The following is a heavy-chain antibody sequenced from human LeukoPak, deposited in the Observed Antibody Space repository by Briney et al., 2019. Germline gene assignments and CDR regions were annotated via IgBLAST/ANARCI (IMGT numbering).Heavy chain of an antibody. Sequence: ASVKVSCKASGYTFTSYDINWVRQATGQGLEWMGWISAYNGNTNYAQKLQGRVTMTTDTSTSTAYMELRSLRSDDTAVYYCARERGIVVVPAAINYYYMDVWGKGTTVTVSS. CDR3: ARERGIVVVPAAINYYYMDV. CDR2: ISAYNGNT. D-gene: IGHD2-2*02. V-gene: IGHV1-18*01. CDR1: GYTFTSYD. J-gene: IGHJ6*03.